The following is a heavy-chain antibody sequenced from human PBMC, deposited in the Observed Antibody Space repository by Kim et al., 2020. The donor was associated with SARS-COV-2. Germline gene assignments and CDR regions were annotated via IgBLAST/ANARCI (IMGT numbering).Heavy chain of an antibody. J-gene: IGHJ5*02. CDR3: AKDERRYCSSTSCHNWFDP. CDR1: GFTFSSYG. Sequence: GGSLRLSCAASGFTFSSYGMHWVRQAPGKGLEWVAVISYDGSNKYYADSVKGRFTISRDNSKNTLYLQMNSLRAEDTAVYYCAKDERRYCSSTSCHNWFDPWGQGTLVTVSS. V-gene: IGHV3-30*18. D-gene: IGHD2-2*01. CDR2: ISYDGSNK.